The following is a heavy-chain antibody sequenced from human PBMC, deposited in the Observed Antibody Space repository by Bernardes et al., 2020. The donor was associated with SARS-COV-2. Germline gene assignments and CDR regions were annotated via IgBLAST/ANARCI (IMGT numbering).Heavy chain of an antibody. Sequence: GGSLRLSRAASGFIFNNYWMHWVRQTPEKGLVWVSRINGDGKTTNYVDFVRGRFSISRDNARNTVYLEMNSLRVEDMGLYYCARGSGNYYFDFWGQGSLVTVSS. J-gene: IGHJ4*02. CDR3: ARGSGNYYFDF. D-gene: IGHD1-26*01. V-gene: IGHV3-74*01. CDR1: GFIFNNYW. CDR2: INGDGKTT.